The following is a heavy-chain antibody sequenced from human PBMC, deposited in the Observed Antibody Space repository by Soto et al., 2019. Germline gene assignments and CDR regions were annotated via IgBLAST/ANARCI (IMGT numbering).Heavy chain of an antibody. CDR1: GGSISSYY. D-gene: IGHD1-26*01. CDR2: IYYSGST. CDR3: VLQGSGALHGLVDV. J-gene: IGHJ6*02. Sequence: PSETRSLTCTISGGSISSYYWSWIRQPPGKGLEWIGCIYYSGSTNYKPSLNSRVTISVDTSKSQFSLSLTSVTATDTSAYYCVLQGSGALHGLVDVWGQGTAVTVSS. V-gene: IGHV4-59*08.